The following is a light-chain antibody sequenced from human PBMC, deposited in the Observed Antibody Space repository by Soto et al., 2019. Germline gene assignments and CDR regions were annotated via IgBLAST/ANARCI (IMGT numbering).Light chain of an antibody. CDR2: GNS. CDR1: SSNIGAGYD. Sequence: QSVLTQPPSVSGAPWQRVTISCTGSSSNIGAGYDVHWYQQLPGTAPKLLIYGNSNRPSGVPDRFSGSKSGTSASLAITGLQAEDEADYYCQSYDSSLSLYVFVTGTKVTVL. CDR3: QSYDSSLSLYV. J-gene: IGLJ1*01. V-gene: IGLV1-40*01.